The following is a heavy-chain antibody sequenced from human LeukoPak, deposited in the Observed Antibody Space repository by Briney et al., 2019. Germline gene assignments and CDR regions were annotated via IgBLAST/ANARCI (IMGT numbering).Heavy chain of an antibody. CDR3: AKDLQWLVQGPFDY. V-gene: IGHV3-30*18. Sequence: GGSLRLSCAPSGVTVTNAWMSWVRLAPGKGLEWVAVISYDGSNKYYADSVKGRFTISRDNSKNTLYLQMNSLRAEDTAVYYCAKDLQWLVQGPFDYWGQGTLVTVSS. J-gene: IGHJ4*02. CDR1: GVTVTNAW. D-gene: IGHD6-19*01. CDR2: ISYDGSNK.